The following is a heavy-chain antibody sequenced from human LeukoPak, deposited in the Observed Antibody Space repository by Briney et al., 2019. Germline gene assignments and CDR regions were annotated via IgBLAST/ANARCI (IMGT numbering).Heavy chain of an antibody. Sequence: PSQTLSLTCTVSGGSISSGDYYWSWIRQPPGKGLEWIGYIYYSGSTYYNPPLKSRVTISVDTSKNQFSLKLSSVTASDTAVYYCASDDGSGRIDYWGQGTLVTVSS. CDR3: ASDDGSGRIDY. J-gene: IGHJ4*02. V-gene: IGHV4-30-4*01. CDR2: IYYSGST. D-gene: IGHD3-10*01. CDR1: GGSISSGDYY.